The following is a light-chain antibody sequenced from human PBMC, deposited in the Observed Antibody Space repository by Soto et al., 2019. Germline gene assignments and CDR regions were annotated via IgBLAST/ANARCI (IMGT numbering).Light chain of an antibody. Sequence: EIVLTQSPGTLSLSPGERATLSCRASQSVSSSYLAWYQQKPGQAPRLLIYGASSRATGLPERFSGSGSGTDFTLTISRLEPADFAVYYCQQYGSSPPTFGPGTKVDIK. J-gene: IGKJ3*01. CDR2: GAS. V-gene: IGKV3-20*01. CDR3: QQYGSSPPT. CDR1: QSVSSSY.